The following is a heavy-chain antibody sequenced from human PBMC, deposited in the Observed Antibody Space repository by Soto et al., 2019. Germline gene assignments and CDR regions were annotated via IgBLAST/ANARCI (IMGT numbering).Heavy chain of an antibody. D-gene: IGHD3-10*01. V-gene: IGHV3-66*01. J-gene: IGHJ4*02. CDR1: GITVSSNY. Sequence: EVQLVESGGGLVQPGGSLRLSCAASGITVSSNYMSWVRQAPGKGLEWVSVIYSGGSTYYAGSVKGRFTISRDNSKNTLYLQMHSLRAEDTAVYYCARDFYYYGSGTMGGYFDYWGQGTLVTVSS. CDR3: ARDFYYYGSGTMGGYFDY. CDR2: IYSGGST.